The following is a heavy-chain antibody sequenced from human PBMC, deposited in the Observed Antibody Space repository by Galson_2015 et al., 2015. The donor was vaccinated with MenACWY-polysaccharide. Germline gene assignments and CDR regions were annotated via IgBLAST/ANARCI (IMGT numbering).Heavy chain of an antibody. Sequence: PALVTPPQTLSLPCTFSGFSVTATGVGAGWIRQPPGKAPEWLAHIYWDGDNRFSPSLGARPTITQDTSRDQVVLTMTDMDPVDTATYYCVRLLGGVSFDSWGQGTL. CDR2: IYWDGDN. J-gene: IGHJ4*02. CDR3: VRLLGGVSFDS. D-gene: IGHD1-26*01. CDR1: GFSVTATGVG. V-gene: IGHV2-5*02.